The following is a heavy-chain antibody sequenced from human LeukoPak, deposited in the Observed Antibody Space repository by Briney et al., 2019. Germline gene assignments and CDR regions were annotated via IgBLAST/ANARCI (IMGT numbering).Heavy chain of an antibody. CDR2: ISSSGSTI. D-gene: IGHD3-22*01. Sequence: PGGSLRLSCAASGFTFSDYYMSWIRQAPGKRLEWVSYISSSGSTIYYADFVKGRFTISRDNAKNSLYLQMNRLRAEDTAVYYCARDRITMIVVPYFDYWGQGTLVTVSS. V-gene: IGHV3-11*01. CDR3: ARDRITMIVVPYFDY. CDR1: GFTFSDYY. J-gene: IGHJ4*02.